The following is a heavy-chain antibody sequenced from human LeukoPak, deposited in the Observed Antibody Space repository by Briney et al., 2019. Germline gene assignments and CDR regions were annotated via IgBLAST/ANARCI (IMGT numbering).Heavy chain of an antibody. Sequence: ASVKVSCKAFGYTFTSNYMHWVRQAPGQGPEWIGIINPSDRSTFYAQKFQGRVTITADESTSTAYMELSSLRSEDTAVYYCARDSFQSDFDYWGQGTLVTVSS. CDR3: ARDSFQSDFDY. CDR1: GYTFTSNY. V-gene: IGHV1-46*01. J-gene: IGHJ4*02. D-gene: IGHD3-3*02. CDR2: INPSDRST.